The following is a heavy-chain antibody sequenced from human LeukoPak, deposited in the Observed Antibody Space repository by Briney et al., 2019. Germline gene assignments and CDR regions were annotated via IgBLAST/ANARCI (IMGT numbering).Heavy chain of an antibody. Sequence: PGGSLRLSCAASGFTFSSYGMHWVRQAPGEGLEWVAIIWHDGSKKYHADSVKGRFTISRDNSKNTLYLQMNSLRAEDTAVYYCAKPLAAAGRDYYGMDVWGQGTTVTVSS. D-gene: IGHD6-13*01. J-gene: IGHJ6*02. CDR1: GFTFSSYG. CDR2: IWHDGSKK. CDR3: AKPLAAAGRDYYGMDV. V-gene: IGHV3-33*08.